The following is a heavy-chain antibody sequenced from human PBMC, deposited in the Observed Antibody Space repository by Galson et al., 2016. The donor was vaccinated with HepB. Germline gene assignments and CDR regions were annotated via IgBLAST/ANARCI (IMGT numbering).Heavy chain of an antibody. Sequence: LRLSCAASGFTFSSYWMSWVRQAPGKGLEWVANIKQDGSGKNYVDSVKGRFVISRDNAKKLLYLQMNSLRAEDTAVYYCATDSFSSPPDYWGQGILVTVSS. J-gene: IGHJ4*02. D-gene: IGHD2-2*01. CDR3: ATDSFSSPPDY. V-gene: IGHV3-7*01. CDR2: IKQDGSGK. CDR1: GFTFSSYW.